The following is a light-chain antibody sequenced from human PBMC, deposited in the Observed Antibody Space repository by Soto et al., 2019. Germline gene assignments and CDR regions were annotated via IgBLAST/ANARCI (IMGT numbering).Light chain of an antibody. CDR2: KVS. J-gene: IGKJ4*01. CDR1: QSLVYSDGNTY. V-gene: IGKV2-30*01. CDR3: MQGTHWHRT. Sequence: DVVMTQSPLSLPVTLGQPASISCRSSQSLVYSDGNTYLNWFQQRPGQSPRRLIYKVSNRDSGVPDRVSGSGSGTDFTLKISRVEAEDVGVYYCMQGTHWHRTFGGGTKVEIK.